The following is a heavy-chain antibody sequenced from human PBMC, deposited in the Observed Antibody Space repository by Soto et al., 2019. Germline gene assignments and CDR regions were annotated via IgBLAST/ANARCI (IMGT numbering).Heavy chain of an antibody. D-gene: IGHD5-18*01. CDR3: ARVNSYGSFWFDP. CDR1: GGTFSSYA. J-gene: IGHJ5*02. V-gene: IGHV1-69*13. CDR2: IIPIFGTA. Sequence: SVKVSCKASGGTFSSYAISWVRQAPGQGLEWMGGIIPIFGTANYAQKFQGRVTITADESTSTAYMELSSLRSEDTAAYYCARVNSYGSFWFDPWGQGTLVTVSS.